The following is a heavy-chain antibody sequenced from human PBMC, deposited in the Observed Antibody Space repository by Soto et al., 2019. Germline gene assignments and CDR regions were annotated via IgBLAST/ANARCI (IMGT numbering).Heavy chain of an antibody. D-gene: IGHD1-26*01. CDR3: ARDFVRSGSDLDDAFDI. Sequence: QVQLVQSGAEVKKPGSSVKVSCKASGGTFSSYAISWVRQAPGQGLEWMGGIIPIFGTANYAQTFQGRVTMTEDESTRSADMELRSLRSEDTAVYYCARDFVRSGSDLDDAFDIWGQGTMVTVSS. V-gene: IGHV1-69*01. J-gene: IGHJ3*02. CDR2: IIPIFGTA. CDR1: GGTFSSYA.